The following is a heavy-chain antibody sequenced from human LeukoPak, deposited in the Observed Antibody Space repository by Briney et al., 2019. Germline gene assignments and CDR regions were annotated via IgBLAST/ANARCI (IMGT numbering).Heavy chain of an antibody. V-gene: IGHV3-48*03. D-gene: IGHD5-18*01. CDR1: GFTFSSYE. CDR2: ISSSGSTI. Sequence: GGSLRLSCAASGFTFSSYEMNWVRQAPGKGLEWVSYISSSGSTIYYAASVKGRFTISRDNAKNSLYLQMNSLRAEDTAVYYCARGRGYSYGYTWFDPWGQGTLVTVSS. J-gene: IGHJ5*02. CDR3: ARGRGYSYGYTWFDP.